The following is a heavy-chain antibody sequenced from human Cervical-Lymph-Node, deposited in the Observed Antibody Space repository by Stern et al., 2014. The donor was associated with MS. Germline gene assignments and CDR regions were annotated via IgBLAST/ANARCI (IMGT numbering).Heavy chain of an antibody. Sequence: EVQLVESGGGLVQPGGSLRLSCAASGFTFSTYAFSWVRQAPGKGLEWVSSISDSGFYKYYEDSVKGRFTISRDNSKSMLYLEMQSLRAEDTAVYHCAKDLGRGVVVVPLYGLDVWGQGTTVTVSS. J-gene: IGHJ6*02. CDR2: ISDSGFYK. D-gene: IGHD2-2*01. CDR3: AKDLGRGVVVVPLYGLDV. V-gene: IGHV3-23*04. CDR1: GFTFSTYA.